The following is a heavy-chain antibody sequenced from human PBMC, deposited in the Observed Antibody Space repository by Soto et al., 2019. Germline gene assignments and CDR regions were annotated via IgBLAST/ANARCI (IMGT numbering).Heavy chain of an antibody. J-gene: IGHJ4*02. D-gene: IGHD2-2*02. CDR2: IGTSGVST. V-gene: IGHV3-23*01. CDR1: GFTFSSYS. Sequence: VGSLRLSCAASGFTFSSYSMNWVRLAPGKGLEWVSTIGTSGVSTYYADSVKGRFTISRDNSNNTLYLQMNSLRGDDAAVYYCAAYRCTTTSCYRNFDYWGQGILVTVSS. CDR3: AAYRCTTTSCYRNFDY.